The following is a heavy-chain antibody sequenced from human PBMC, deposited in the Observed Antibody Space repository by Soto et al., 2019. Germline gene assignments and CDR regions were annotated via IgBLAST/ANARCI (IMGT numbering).Heavy chain of an antibody. V-gene: IGHV3-48*02. CDR2: ISSSSSSI. D-gene: IGHD3-9*01. J-gene: IGHJ4*02. CDR3: ARVILSGHLTSEL. CDR1: GFTFSSNS. Sequence: EVQVVESGGGLVQPGGSLRLSCAASGFTFSSNSMNWVRQAPGKGLEWISYISSSSSSIYADSVKGRSTISRDKAKNSLYLQMNSLRDEDTAVYYCARVILSGHLTSELWGQRTLVNVPS.